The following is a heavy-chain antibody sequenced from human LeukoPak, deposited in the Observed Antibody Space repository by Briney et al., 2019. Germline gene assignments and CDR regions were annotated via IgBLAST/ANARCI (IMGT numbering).Heavy chain of an antibody. V-gene: IGHV3-21*01. Sequence: GGSLRLSCAASGFTFSSYPMSWVRQAPGKGLEWVSSISSSSSSIYYADSVKGRFTISRDNAKNSLYLQMNSLRAEDTAVYYCARGPLPDYWGQGTLVTVSS. CDR2: ISSSSSSI. J-gene: IGHJ4*02. CDR1: GFTFSSYP. CDR3: ARGPLPDY.